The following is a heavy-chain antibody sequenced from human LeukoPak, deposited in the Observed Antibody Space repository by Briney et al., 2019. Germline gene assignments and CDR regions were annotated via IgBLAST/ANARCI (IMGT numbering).Heavy chain of an antibody. CDR2: IHPNSGGT. V-gene: IGHV1-2*02. CDR1: GYTFTGYY. J-gene: IGHJ4*02. Sequence: ASVKVSCTASGYTFTGYYMHWVRQAPGQGLEWMGWIHPNSGGTKYAQRFQSRVTVTRDTSISAVYMELSRLRSDDTAVYYCARWGKYYYDSSGYYYWGQGTLVSVSS. CDR3: ARWGKYYYDSSGYYY. D-gene: IGHD3-22*01.